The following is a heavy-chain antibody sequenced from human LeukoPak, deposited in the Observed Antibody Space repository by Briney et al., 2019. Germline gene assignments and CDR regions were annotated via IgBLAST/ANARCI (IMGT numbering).Heavy chain of an antibody. Sequence: PSVTLSLTCTVSGGSISSYYWSWIRQPPGEGLEWIGYIYYSGSTNYNPSLKSRVTISVDTSKNQFSLKLSSVTAADTAVYYCARAGYSGYDYDYWGQGTLVTVSS. CDR1: GGSISSYY. CDR3: ARAGYSGYDYDY. V-gene: IGHV4-59*01. CDR2: IYYSGST. J-gene: IGHJ4*02. D-gene: IGHD5-12*01.